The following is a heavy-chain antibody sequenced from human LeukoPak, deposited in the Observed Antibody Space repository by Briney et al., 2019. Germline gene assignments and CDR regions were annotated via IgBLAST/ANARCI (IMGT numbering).Heavy chain of an antibody. Sequence: GGSLTLSCAASGFTFSSYSMNWVRQAPGKGLEWVSYISSSSSTIYYADSVKGRFTISRDNAKNSLYLQMNSLRAEATAVYYSARDGWVAAPPWGQGALVTVSS. CDR3: ARDGWVAAPP. CDR1: GFTFSSYS. J-gene: IGHJ5*02. D-gene: IGHD2-15*01. CDR2: ISSSSSTI. V-gene: IGHV3-48*01.